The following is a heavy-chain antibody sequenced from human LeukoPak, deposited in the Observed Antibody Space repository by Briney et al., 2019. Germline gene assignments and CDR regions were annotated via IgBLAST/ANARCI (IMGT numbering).Heavy chain of an antibody. CDR3: VSPRGFSYGYFDY. CDR1: GGSISGYY. D-gene: IGHD5-18*01. V-gene: IGHV4-39*01. Sequence: SETLSLTCTVSGGSISGYYWGWIRQPPGKGLEWIGSIYYSKNTYYNPSPKSRVTISADTSKNQFSLTLGSVSATDTAVYYCVSPRGFSYGYFDYWGQGTLVTVSS. CDR2: IYYSKNT. J-gene: IGHJ4*02.